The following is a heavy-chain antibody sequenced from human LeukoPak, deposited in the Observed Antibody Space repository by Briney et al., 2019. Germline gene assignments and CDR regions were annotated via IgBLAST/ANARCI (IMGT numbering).Heavy chain of an antibody. Sequence: PGGSLRLSCAASGFTFSSYAMSWVRQAPGKGLEWVSVLYSGGSTDNADSVKGRFTISRDNSKNTLYLQMNSLRAEDTAVYYCARDRSGYFDYWGQGTLVTVSS. D-gene: IGHD3-3*01. CDR1: GFTFSSYA. J-gene: IGHJ4*02. V-gene: IGHV3-66*01. CDR3: ARDRSGYFDY. CDR2: LYSGGST.